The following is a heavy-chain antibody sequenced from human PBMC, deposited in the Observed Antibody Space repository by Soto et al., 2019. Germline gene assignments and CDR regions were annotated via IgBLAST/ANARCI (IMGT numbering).Heavy chain of an antibody. D-gene: IGHD4-17*01. J-gene: IGHJ3*02. V-gene: IGHV3-11*01. CDR2: ITSSGRTI. CDR3: AKHDYGDFKSYDM. Sequence: QVQLVESGGGLVRPGGSLRLSCAASGFDFSDYYMSWIRQAPGKGLEWVSYITSSGRTIYYADSVRGRFTISRDNAKNSLHLHVNSLRAEDTAIYYCAKHDYGDFKSYDMWGQGAMVTVSS. CDR1: GFDFSDYY.